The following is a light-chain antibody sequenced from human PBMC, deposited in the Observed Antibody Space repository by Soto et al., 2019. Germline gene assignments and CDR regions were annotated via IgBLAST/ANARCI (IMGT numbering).Light chain of an antibody. CDR3: QQYDNLPLT. V-gene: IGKV1-33*01. Sequence: DIQMTQSPSTLSASVGDRVTITCRASQTISSWLAWYQQKPGKAPELLIYDASNLETGVPSRFSGSGSGTDFTFTISSLQPEDIATYYCQQYDNLPLTFGGGTKVDIK. J-gene: IGKJ4*01. CDR1: QTISSW. CDR2: DAS.